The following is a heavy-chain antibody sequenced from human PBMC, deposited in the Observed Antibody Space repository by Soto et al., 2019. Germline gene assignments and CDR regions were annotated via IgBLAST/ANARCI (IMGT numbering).Heavy chain of an antibody. CDR1: GYTFTSYG. CDR2: ISAYNGNT. J-gene: IGHJ4*02. Sequence: ASVNVSCKASGYTFTSYGISWVRQAPGQGLEWMGWISAYNGNTNYAQKLQGRVTMTTDTSTSTAYMELRSLRSDDTAVYYCARSVLLWCGALPEDYWGQGTGATASS. CDR3: ARSVLLWCGALPEDY. D-gene: IGHD3-10*01. V-gene: IGHV1-18*01.